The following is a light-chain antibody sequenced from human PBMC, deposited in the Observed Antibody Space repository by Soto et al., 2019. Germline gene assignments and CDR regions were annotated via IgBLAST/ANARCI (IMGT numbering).Light chain of an antibody. CDR3: QKYDGTGT. CDR2: GAS. J-gene: IGKJ1*01. V-gene: IGKV3-20*01. Sequence: EIVLTQSPDTLSLSPGERATLSCRASQFFGSDYLAWYQQKPGQPPRLLIYGASRRATGIPDRFSGSGSGTDFTLTISSLEPEDFAMYYCQKYDGTGTFGQGTTVDIK. CDR1: QFFGSDY.